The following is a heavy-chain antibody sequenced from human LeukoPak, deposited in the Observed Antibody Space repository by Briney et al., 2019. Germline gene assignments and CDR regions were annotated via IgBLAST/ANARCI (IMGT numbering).Heavy chain of an antibody. CDR3: AKGIGSGSFDY. D-gene: IGHD6-19*01. CDR1: GFTFSSYA. J-gene: IGHJ4*02. Sequence: GGSLRLSCAASGFTFSSYAMSWVRQAPGKGLEWVSAISGSGGSTYYADSVKGRFTISRDNAKNSLYLQMNSLRAEDTALYYCAKGIGSGSFDYWGQGTLVTVSS. V-gene: IGHV3-23*01. CDR2: ISGSGGST.